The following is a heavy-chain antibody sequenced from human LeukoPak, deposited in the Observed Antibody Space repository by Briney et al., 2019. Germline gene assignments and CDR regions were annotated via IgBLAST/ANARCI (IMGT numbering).Heavy chain of an antibody. V-gene: IGHV1-8*03. Sequence: ASVKVSCKASGYTFTSYAMNWVRQAPGQGLEWMGWMNPNSGNTGYAQKFQGRVTITRNTSISTAYMELSSLRSEDTAVYYCARAPWVRFLEWSPGGPYYYYMDVWGKGTTVTVSS. D-gene: IGHD3-3*01. CDR1: GYTFTSYA. CDR3: ARAPWVRFLEWSPGGPYYYYMDV. J-gene: IGHJ6*03. CDR2: MNPNSGNT.